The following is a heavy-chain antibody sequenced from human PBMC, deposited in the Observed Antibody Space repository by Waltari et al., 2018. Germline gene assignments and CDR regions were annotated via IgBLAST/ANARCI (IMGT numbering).Heavy chain of an antibody. CDR1: GGTFSSYS. CDR2: IIPIFGTA. J-gene: IGHJ4*02. D-gene: IGHD3-3*01. CDR3: ARECFWSGYCPFDY. V-gene: IGHV1-69*01. Sequence: QVQLVQSGAEVKKPGSSVKVSCKASGGTFSSYSILWVRQAPGQGLEWMGGIIPIFGTANYAQKFQGRVTITADESTSTAYMELSSLRSEDTAVYYCARECFWSGYCPFDYWGQGTLVTVSS.